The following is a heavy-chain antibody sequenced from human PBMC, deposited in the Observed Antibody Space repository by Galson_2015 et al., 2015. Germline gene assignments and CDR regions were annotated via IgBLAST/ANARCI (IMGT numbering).Heavy chain of an antibody. D-gene: IGHD6-19*01. CDR2: IIPIFGTE. CDR3: ARETSGIAVTVHDGFDA. CDR1: GGTFSSYG. V-gene: IGHV1-69*13. J-gene: IGHJ3*01. Sequence: SVKVSCKASGGTFSSYGFSWLRLAPGQGLEWLGGIIPIFGTEDYAQKFQGRVTISADESKSTLYLELRSLRSDDTAVYYCARETSGIAVTVHDGFDACGQWTMVTVAS.